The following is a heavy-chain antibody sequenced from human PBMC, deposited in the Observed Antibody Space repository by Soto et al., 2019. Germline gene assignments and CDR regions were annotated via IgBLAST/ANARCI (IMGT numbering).Heavy chain of an antibody. CDR1: GFTFSSYG. CDR3: ARDSRLYGSGSYFDY. J-gene: IGHJ4*02. Sequence: PWGSLRLSCAASGFTFSSYGMRWVRQAPGKGLEWVAVIWYDGSNKYYADSVKGRFTISRDNSKNTLYLQMNSLRAEDTAVYYCARDSRLYGSGSYFDYWGQGTLVTVSS. CDR2: IWYDGSNK. V-gene: IGHV3-33*01. D-gene: IGHD3-10*01.